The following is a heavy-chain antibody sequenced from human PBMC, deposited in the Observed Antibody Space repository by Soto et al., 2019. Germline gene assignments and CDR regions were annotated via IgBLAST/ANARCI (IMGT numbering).Heavy chain of an antibody. CDR1: GFTFSSYW. V-gene: IGHV3-74*01. CDR2: INGDGIST. J-gene: IGHJ4*02. Sequence: EVQLVESGGDLVQPGGSLRLSCAASGFTFSSYWMHWVRQDPEKGLVWVSRINGDGISTSYADSVKGRFTISRDNAKDTLYLHMNSLGAEYTAVYYCARISQGTYCPGGNCYSEYWGQGTLVTVSS. CDR3: ARISQGTYCPGGNCYSEY. D-gene: IGHD2-8*02.